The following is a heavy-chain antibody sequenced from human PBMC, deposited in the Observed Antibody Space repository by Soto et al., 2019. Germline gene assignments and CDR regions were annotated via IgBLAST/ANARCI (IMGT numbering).Heavy chain of an antibody. CDR2: IYWDDTK. J-gene: IGHJ4*02. CDR1: GFSLPTDRVG. V-gene: IGHV2-5*02. CDR3: AYAYGGRSLY. Sequence: QITLKESGPTLVKPTQTLTLTCTFSGFSLPTDRVGVGWIRQPPGKALEWLAVIYWDDTKTYRPSLKSRLTITKDTSKNKVALTMTDMDPVDTATYYCAYAYGGRSLYWGQGTLVTVSS. D-gene: IGHD1-26*01.